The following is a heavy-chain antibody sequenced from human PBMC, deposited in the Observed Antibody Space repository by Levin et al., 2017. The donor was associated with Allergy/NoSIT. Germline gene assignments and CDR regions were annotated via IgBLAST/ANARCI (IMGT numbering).Heavy chain of an antibody. V-gene: IGHV4-59*08. D-gene: IGHD4-23*01. Sequence: SETLSLTCTVSGGSINSYYWSWIRQPPGKGLEWIGSIYYSGSTNYNPSLKSRVTMSVDTSKNQFSLKLNSVTAADTAVYFCAKMSYGSYSGGFHYWGQGTLVTVSS. J-gene: IGHJ4*02. CDR1: GGSINSYY. CDR3: AKMSYGSYSGGFHY. CDR2: IYYSGST.